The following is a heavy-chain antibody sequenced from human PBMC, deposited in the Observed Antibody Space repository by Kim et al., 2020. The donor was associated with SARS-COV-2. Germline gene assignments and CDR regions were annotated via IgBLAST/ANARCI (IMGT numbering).Heavy chain of an antibody. V-gene: IGHV1-18*04. CDR3: VRTGSSSWSVQFDF. CDR2: INGFNGKT. CDR1: GYVFTSYS. D-gene: IGHD6-13*01. Sequence: ASVKVSCKAAGYVFTSYSFTWVRQAPGQGLEWMGWINGFNGKTKYDQKLQDRVTVTTDTSSSTAYLQLRRLRSDDTAIYYFVRTGSSSWSVQFDFGGQGT. J-gene: IGHJ4*02.